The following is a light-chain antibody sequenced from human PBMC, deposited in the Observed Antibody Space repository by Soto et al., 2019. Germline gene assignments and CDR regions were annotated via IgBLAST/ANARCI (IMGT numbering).Light chain of an antibody. CDR1: SSDVGSYNY. CDR2: AVS. CDR3: TSYAGSNNVV. Sequence: QSALTQPPSASGSPGQSVTISCTGTSSDVGSYNYVSWYQQHPGKAPKLMIFAVSQRPSGVPDRFSGSKSGNTASLTVSGLQADDEADYYCTSYAGSNNVVFGGGTKLTVL. J-gene: IGLJ2*01. V-gene: IGLV2-8*01.